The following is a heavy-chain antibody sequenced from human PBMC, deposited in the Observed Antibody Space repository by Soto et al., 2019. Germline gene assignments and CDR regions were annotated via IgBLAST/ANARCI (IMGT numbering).Heavy chain of an antibody. CDR3: ARPTSGGSCYSCWFDP. V-gene: IGHV4-39*01. J-gene: IGHJ5*02. CDR1: GGSISSSSYY. CDR2: IYYSGST. D-gene: IGHD2-15*01. Sequence: SETLSLTCTVSGGSISSSSYYWGWIRQPPGKGLEWIGSIYYSGSTYYNPSLKSRVTISVDTSKNQFSLKLSSVTAADTAVYYCARPTSGGSCYSCWFDPWGQGTLVTVSS.